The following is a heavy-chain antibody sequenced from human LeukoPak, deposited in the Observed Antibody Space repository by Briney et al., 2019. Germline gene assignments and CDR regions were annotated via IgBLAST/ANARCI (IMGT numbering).Heavy chain of an antibody. Sequence: SETLSLTCAVSGGPISSGGYSWSWIRQPPGKGLEWIGYIYHSGSTYYNPSLKSRVTISVDRSKNQFSLKLSSVTAADTAVYYCARVGDHGSGGTADYWGQGTLVTVSS. CDR3: ARVGDHGSGGTADY. J-gene: IGHJ4*02. V-gene: IGHV4-30-2*01. CDR2: IYHSGST. D-gene: IGHD3-10*01. CDR1: GGPISSGGYS.